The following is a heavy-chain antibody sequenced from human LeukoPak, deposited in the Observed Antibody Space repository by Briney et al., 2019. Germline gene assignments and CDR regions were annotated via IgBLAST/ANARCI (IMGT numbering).Heavy chain of an antibody. CDR3: ARDRSTGATAGTLYWFDP. J-gene: IGHJ5*02. CDR1: GYTFTAYY. V-gene: IGHV1-2*02. Sequence: ASVKVSCKASGYTFTAYYMHWVRQAPGQGLEWMGWINPNSGDTNYAQKFQDRVTMTRDTPINTAYMELSRLRSDDTAIYYCARDRSTGATAGTLYWFDPWGQGTLVTVSS. CDR2: INPNSGDT. D-gene: IGHD6-13*01.